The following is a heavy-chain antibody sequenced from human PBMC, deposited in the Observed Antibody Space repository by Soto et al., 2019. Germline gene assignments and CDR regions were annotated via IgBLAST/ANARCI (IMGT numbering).Heavy chain of an antibody. CDR1: EYTFTSYY. CDR3: ARSVEMPTKCDY. V-gene: IGHV1-46*01. D-gene: IGHD2-15*01. CDR2: INPSGGST. J-gene: IGHJ4*02. Sequence: QVQLVQSGAEVKKPGASVKVSCKASEYTFTSYYMHWVRQAPGQGLEWMGIINPSGGSTSYAQKFQGRVTMTRYTSTSTVYMELSSLRSEDTAVYYCARSVEMPTKCDYWGQGTLVTVSS.